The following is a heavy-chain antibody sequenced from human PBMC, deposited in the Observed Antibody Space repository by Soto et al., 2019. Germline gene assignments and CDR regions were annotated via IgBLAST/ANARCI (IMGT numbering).Heavy chain of an antibody. CDR2: TYYRSKWYN. J-gene: IGHJ6*02. Sequence: PSQTLSLTCAISGDSVSSNSAAWNWIRQSPSRGLEWLGRTYYRSKWYNDYAVSVKSRITINPDTSRNQFSLQLNSVTPEDTAVYYCARILGYCSSTSCYGYYYYGMDVWGQGTTVTVSS. D-gene: IGHD2-2*01. V-gene: IGHV6-1*01. CDR1: GDSVSSNSAA. CDR3: ARILGYCSSTSCYGYYYYGMDV.